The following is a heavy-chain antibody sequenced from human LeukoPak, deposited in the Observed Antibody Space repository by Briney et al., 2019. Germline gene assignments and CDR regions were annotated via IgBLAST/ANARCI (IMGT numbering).Heavy chain of an antibody. CDR1: GGSISSHY. D-gene: IGHD3-3*01. V-gene: IGHV4-59*11. Sequence: SETLSLTCTVSGGSISSHYGSWIRQPPGKGLEWIGYIYYSGSTNYNPSLKSRVTISVDTSKNQFSLKLSSVTAADTAVYYCARNTEYKTYYDFWSGYYPNTNNWFDPWGQGTLVTVSS. CDR2: IYYSGST. CDR3: ARNTEYKTYYDFWSGYYPNTNNWFDP. J-gene: IGHJ5*02.